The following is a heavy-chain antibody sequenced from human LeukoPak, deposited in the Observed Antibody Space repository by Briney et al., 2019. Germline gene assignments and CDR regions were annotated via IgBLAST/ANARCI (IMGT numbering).Heavy chain of an antibody. V-gene: IGHV3-23*01. CDR1: GFAFGSYA. CDR2: ISTSGDST. J-gene: IGHJ5*02. CDR3: AKDGTSGWYLGNWFDP. D-gene: IGHD6-19*01. Sequence: GGSLRLSCAASGFAFGSYAMTWVRQAPGKGLEWVATISTSGDSTYYADSVKGRFTISRDISKNTLYLQMNSLRAEDTAVYFCAKDGTSGWYLGNWFDPWGQGTLVTVSS.